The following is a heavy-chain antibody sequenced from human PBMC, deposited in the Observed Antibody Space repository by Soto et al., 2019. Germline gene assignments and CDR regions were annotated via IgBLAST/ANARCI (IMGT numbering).Heavy chain of an antibody. CDR3: AVCRGFSNYYFDS. CDR1: GGSIRSDDYH. D-gene: IGHD2-15*01. Sequence: SETLSLTCTVSGGSIRSDDYHWSWIRQPPGKGLEWIGYIYYTGSTYYNPSLKSRINISGDTSKNQFSLKLSSVTAADTAVYYCAVCRGFSNYYFDSWGQGTLVTVSS. J-gene: IGHJ4*02. CDR2: IYYTGST. V-gene: IGHV4-30-4*01.